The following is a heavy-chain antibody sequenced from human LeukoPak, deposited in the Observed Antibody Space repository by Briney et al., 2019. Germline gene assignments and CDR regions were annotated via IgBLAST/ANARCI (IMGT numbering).Heavy chain of an antibody. Sequence: SDTLSLTCQVSGGSLSTYYWSWIRQPAGKGLEWIGCIYIRRSTNYNPYLKSRVTMSVDTSKNQFSLKLSSVTAADTAVYYCARDGVGILTGRKYYYYMDVWGKGTTVTVSS. V-gene: IGHV4-4*07. CDR3: ARDGVGILTGRKYYYYMDV. CDR2: IYIRRST. CDR1: GGSLSTYY. D-gene: IGHD3-9*01. J-gene: IGHJ6*03.